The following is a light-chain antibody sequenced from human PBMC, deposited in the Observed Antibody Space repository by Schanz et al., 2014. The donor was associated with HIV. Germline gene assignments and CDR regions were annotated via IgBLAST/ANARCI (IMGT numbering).Light chain of an antibody. CDR1: SSNIGAGYD. V-gene: IGLV1-40*01. Sequence: QSVLTQPPSLSGAPGQRVSLSCNGSSSNIGAGYDVHWYQHFPGTAPRLLIFDNDNRPSGVPDRISASKSDTSASLAITGLQAEDEANYYCQSFDKSVSAVVFGGGTKLTVL. J-gene: IGLJ2*01. CDR2: DND. CDR3: QSFDKSVSAVV.